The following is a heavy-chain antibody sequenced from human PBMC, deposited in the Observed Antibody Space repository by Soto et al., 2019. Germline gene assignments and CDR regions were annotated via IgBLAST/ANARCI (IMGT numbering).Heavy chain of an antibody. Sequence: QVQLQESGPGLVKPSQTLSLTCTVSGGSISSGGYYWSWIRHHPGKGLEGIGYIYSSGSTYYNPSLRSRVTISADTSKNQFSLKLSSVTAADTAVYYCVRDYDYDSSRNDAFDIWGQGTMVTVSS. D-gene: IGHD3-22*01. V-gene: IGHV4-31*03. CDR1: GGSISSGGYY. CDR2: IYSSGST. CDR3: VRDYDYDSSRNDAFDI. J-gene: IGHJ3*02.